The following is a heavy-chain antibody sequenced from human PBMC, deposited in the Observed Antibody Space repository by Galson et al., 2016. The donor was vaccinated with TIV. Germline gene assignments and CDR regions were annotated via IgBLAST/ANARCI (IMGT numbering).Heavy chain of an antibody. CDR1: GGTFSTYV. V-gene: IGHV1-69*13. Sequence: SVKVSCKASGGTFSTYVFNWVRLAPGQGLEWMGGIIPLFGTINYAQKFQGRVTITADESSTTVYMELNSLRSGATAVYYCASDRNTALDTYHQYYGMDVWGQGTTVTVSS. D-gene: IGHD5-18*01. J-gene: IGHJ6*02. CDR3: ASDRNTALDTYHQYYGMDV. CDR2: IIPLFGTI.